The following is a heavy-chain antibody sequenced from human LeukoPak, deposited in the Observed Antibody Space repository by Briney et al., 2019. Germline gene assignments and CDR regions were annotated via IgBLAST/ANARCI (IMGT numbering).Heavy chain of an antibody. D-gene: IGHD3-10*01. Sequence: SETLSLTCTVSGGSISSSSYYWGCIRRPPGKGLEWIGSIHYNGSTCYNPSLESRDIMSVDTSKNQFSLNLTSVTAADAAMYYCARDRGVPRPYYFDQWGQGTLVTVSS. V-gene: IGHV4-39*07. CDR2: IHYNGST. J-gene: IGHJ4*02. CDR3: ARDRGVPRPYYFDQ. CDR1: GGSISSSSYY.